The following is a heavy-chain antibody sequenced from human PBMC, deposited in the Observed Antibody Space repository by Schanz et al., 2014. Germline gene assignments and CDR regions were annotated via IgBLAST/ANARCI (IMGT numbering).Heavy chain of an antibody. V-gene: IGHV4-31*03. CDR1: GDSISSGGYY. CDR3: ARGGARRFPVVPDAIQGLRGHYYYYYLDV. Sequence: QVQLQESGPGLVKPSQTLSLTCTVSGDSISSGGYYWSWIRQHPGKGLEWIGEIYHTGSTNYNPSLKSRVTIPVDTSKTQFSRKLSSVTAADTAVYYCARGGARRFPVVPDAIQGLRGHYYYYYLDVWGKGTTVTASS. J-gene: IGHJ6*03. CDR2: IYHTGST. D-gene: IGHD2-2*02.